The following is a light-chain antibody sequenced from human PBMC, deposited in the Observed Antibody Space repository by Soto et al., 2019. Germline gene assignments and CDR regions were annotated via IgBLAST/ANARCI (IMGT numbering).Light chain of an antibody. CDR1: ENVYES. J-gene: IGKJ3*01. V-gene: IGKV3-11*01. Sequence: EIELTQSPATLSLSPGERATLSCRASENVYESLAWYQQKPGQAPRLLIYDAINRATGIPARFSGSGSGTDFTLTISILEPEDFAVYYCQQYGRSPFTFGPGTKVDIK. CDR3: QQYGRSPFT. CDR2: DAI.